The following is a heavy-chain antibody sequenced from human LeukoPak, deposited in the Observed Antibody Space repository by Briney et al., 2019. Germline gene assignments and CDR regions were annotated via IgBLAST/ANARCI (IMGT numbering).Heavy chain of an antibody. J-gene: IGHJ4*02. V-gene: IGHV3-20*04. CDR3: VRIIAVGGSTRYFDC. CDR1: GFTFDDYG. D-gene: IGHD6-19*01. Sequence: RGSLRLSCAASGFTFDDYGMSWVRQAPGKGLEWVSCINWNGGSTGYADSVKGRFTISRDNAKNSLYLQMNSLRAEDTALYYCVRIIAVGGSTRYFDCWLRGRLVGVSS. CDR2: INWNGGST.